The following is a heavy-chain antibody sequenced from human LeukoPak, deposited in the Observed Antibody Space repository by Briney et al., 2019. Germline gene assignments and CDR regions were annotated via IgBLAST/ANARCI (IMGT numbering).Heavy chain of an antibody. J-gene: IGHJ4*02. CDR2: IYYSGST. Sequence: SETLSLTCTVSGGSISIYYWSWIRQPPGKGLEWIGYIYYSGSTNYNPSLKSRVTISVDTSKNQFSLKLSSVTAADTAVYYCARVRVGATRYYFDYWGQGTLVTVSS. D-gene: IGHD1-26*01. V-gene: IGHV4-59*01. CDR3: ARVRVGATRYYFDY. CDR1: GGSISIYY.